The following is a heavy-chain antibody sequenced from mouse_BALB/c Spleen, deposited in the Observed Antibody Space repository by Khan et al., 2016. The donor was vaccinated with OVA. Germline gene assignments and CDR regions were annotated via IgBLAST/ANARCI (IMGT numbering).Heavy chain of an antibody. V-gene: IGHV11-2*02. CDR3: MRDDGYYWYFDV. CDR1: GFTFSGFW. Sequence: EVQLLETGGGLVQPGGSRGLSCEGSGFTFSGFWMSWVRQTPGKTLEWIGDINSDGSAINYAPSIKDRFTIFRDNDKSTLYLQMSNVRSEDTATYFCMRDDGYYWYFDVWCAGTTVTVSS. D-gene: IGHD2-3*01. CDR2: INSDGSAI. J-gene: IGHJ1*01.